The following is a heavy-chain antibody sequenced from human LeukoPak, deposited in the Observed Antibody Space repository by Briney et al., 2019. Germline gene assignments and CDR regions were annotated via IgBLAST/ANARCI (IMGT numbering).Heavy chain of an antibody. CDR2: ISGSSDYI. D-gene: IGHD6-6*01. Sequence: GGSLRLSCAASGFTFRPYSMHWVRQAPGKGLEWVSSISGSSDYIYYADSVRGRFTISRDNAKNSLYLQMNSLRAEDTAVYYCARDRIAARLFDYWGQGTLVTVSS. V-gene: IGHV3-21*01. J-gene: IGHJ4*02. CDR3: ARDRIAARLFDY. CDR1: GFTFRPYS.